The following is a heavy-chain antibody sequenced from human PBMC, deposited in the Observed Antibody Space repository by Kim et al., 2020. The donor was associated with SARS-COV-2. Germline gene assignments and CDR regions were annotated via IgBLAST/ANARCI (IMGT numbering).Heavy chain of an antibody. CDR1: GGSISSSNW. CDR3: ASNHRAVGGELRGEAFDI. D-gene: IGHD1-26*01. J-gene: IGHJ3*02. CDR2: IYHSGST. V-gene: IGHV4-4*02. Sequence: SETLSLTCAVSGGSISSSNWWSWVRQPPGKGLEWIGEIYHSGSTNYNPSLKSRVTISVDKSKNQFSLKLSSVTAADTAVYYCASNHRAVGGELRGEAFDIWGQGTMVTVSS.